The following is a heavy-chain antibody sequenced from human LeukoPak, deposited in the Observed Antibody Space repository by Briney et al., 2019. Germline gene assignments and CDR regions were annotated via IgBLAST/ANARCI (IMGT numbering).Heavy chain of an antibody. CDR1: GYTFTGYY. D-gene: IGHD3-10*01. Sequence: ASVKVSCKASGYTFTGYYIHWVRQAPGQGLEWMGWINPNSGGTNYAQKFQGRVTMTRDTSISTAYMDLSRLRSDDTAVYYCAREKSNFEATMVRYPGFDYWGQGTLVTVSS. CDR2: INPNSGGT. J-gene: IGHJ4*02. CDR3: AREKSNFEATMVRYPGFDY. V-gene: IGHV1-2*02.